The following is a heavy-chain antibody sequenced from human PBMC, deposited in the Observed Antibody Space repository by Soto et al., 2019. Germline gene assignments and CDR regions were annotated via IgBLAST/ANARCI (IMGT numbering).Heavy chain of an antibody. CDR3: AEDRVGDCAGNSCYFGSDY. CDR1: GFTFGCYG. V-gene: IGHV3-30*18. D-gene: IGHD2-2*01. CDR2: ISDNGSNH. J-gene: IGHJ4*02. Sequence: PGGSLRLSCVGSGFTFGCYGMHWVRQAPGKGLECVAVISDNGSNHYYAASVEGRFTISRENSKNTLYLHMNRLRVEDTAVYYCAEDRVGDCAGNSCYFGSDYWGQGTPVTVSS.